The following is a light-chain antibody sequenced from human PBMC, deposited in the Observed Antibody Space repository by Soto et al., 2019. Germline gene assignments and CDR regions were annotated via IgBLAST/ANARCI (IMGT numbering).Light chain of an antibody. Sequence: DIQMTQSPSSPSASVGDRVTITCRASQSISSYLNWYQQKPGKAPKLLIYAASSLQSGVPSRFSGSGSGTDFTLTISSLQPEDVATYYCQQSYSTPITLGQGTRLEIK. CDR2: AAS. J-gene: IGKJ5*01. V-gene: IGKV1-39*01. CDR3: QQSYSTPIT. CDR1: QSISSY.